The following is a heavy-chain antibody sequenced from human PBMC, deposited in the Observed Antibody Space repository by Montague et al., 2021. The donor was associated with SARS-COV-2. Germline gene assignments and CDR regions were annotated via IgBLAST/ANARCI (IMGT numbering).Heavy chain of an antibody. D-gene: IGHD2-21*01. V-gene: IGHV4-59*07. CDR2: IFYNGST. Sequence: SDTLSLTCTVSFGSISTYYWSWIRQPPGKGLEWNGFIFYNGSTKYNPSLKRRVSISLDTSKNQFSLKLSPVTAADTAVYYCARQDAWAYCGDECYRGWFDSWGQGTLVTVSS. J-gene: IGHJ5*01. CDR1: FGSISTYY. CDR3: ARQDAWAYCGDECYRGWFDS.